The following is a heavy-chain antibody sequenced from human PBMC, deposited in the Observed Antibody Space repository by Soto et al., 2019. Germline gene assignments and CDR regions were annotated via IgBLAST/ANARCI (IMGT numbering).Heavy chain of an antibody. D-gene: IGHD3-3*01. Sequence: PGESLKISCKGSGYSFTTYWIAWVRQMPGEGLEWMGIIYPGDSDTRYSPSFQGQVIISADKSITTPYLEWSSLKASDTAMYYCARFPPYDFWSAETFHGMDVWGQGTTVTVSS. J-gene: IGHJ6*02. CDR1: GYSFTTYW. CDR2: IYPGDSDT. V-gene: IGHV5-51*01. CDR3: ARFPPYDFWSAETFHGMDV.